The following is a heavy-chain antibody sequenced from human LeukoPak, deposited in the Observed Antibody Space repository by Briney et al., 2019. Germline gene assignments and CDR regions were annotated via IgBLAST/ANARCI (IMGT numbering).Heavy chain of an antibody. V-gene: IGHV4-34*01. CDR3: ARGRRISTFYYDSSGYYYDY. D-gene: IGHD3-22*01. Sequence: PSETLSLTCAVYGGSFSGYYWSWIRQPPGKGLEWIGEINHSGSTNYNPSLKSRVTISVDTSKNQFSLKLSSVIAADTAVYYCARGRRISTFYYDSSGYYYDYWGQGTLVTVSS. J-gene: IGHJ4*02. CDR2: INHSGST. CDR1: GGSFSGYY.